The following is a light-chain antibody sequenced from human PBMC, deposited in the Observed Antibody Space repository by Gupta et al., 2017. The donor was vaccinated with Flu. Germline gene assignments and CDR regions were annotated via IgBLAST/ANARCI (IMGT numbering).Light chain of an antibody. V-gene: IGKV3D-15*01. Sequence: EVVMTQSPATLSVCAGERATLSCRASQSIRNNLAWYQHKVGQAPRLLIYAASARATGVPATFSGGGSGTDFTLTISDLQSDDLAVYFCQQYNDWPRTFGQGTKLEIK. J-gene: IGKJ2*01. CDR1: QSIRNN. CDR3: QQYNDWPRT. CDR2: AAS.